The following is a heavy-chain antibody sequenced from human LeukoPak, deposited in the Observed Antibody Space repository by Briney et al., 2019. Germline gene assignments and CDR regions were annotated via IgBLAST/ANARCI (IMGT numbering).Heavy chain of an antibody. J-gene: IGHJ4*02. CDR2: INHSGST. CDR1: GGSFSGYY. CDR3: ARELRWSRVYDY. D-gene: IGHD4-23*01. V-gene: IGHV4-34*01. Sequence: SETLSLTCAVYGGSFSGYYWSWIRQPPGKGLEWIGEINHSGSTNYNPSLKSRVTISVDTSKNQFSLKLSSVTAADTAVYYCARELRWSRVYDYWGQGTLVTVSS.